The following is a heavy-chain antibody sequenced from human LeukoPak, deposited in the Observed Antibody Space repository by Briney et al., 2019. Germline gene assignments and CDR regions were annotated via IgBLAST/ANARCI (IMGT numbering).Heavy chain of an antibody. CDR2: INHSGST. V-gene: IGHV4-34*01. CDR3: ARGDSSGHRAPNLDY. CDR1: GGSFSGYY. Sequence: SETLSLTCAVYGGSFSGYYWSWIRQPPGKGLEWIGEINHSGSTNYNPSLKSRVTISVDTSKNQFSLKLSSVTAADTAVYYCARGDSSGHRAPNLDYWGQGTLVTVSS. J-gene: IGHJ4*02. D-gene: IGHD6-19*01.